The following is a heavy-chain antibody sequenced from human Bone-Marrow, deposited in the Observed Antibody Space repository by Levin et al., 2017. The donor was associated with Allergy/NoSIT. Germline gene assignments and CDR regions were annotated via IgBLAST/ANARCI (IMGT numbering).Heavy chain of an antibody. CDR1: GGPFSRFA. Sequence: PGESLKISCKVSGGPFSRFAISWVRQAPGQRPEWMGRIIPIYGTAVYAPKFQGRLTITADESTTTAYMELNSLTYADSGVYFCARDGQGTFDWLLSYWGQGTLVTVSS. CDR3: ARDGQGTFDWLLSY. V-gene: IGHV1-69*15. D-gene: IGHD3-9*01. CDR2: IIPIYGTA. J-gene: IGHJ4*02.